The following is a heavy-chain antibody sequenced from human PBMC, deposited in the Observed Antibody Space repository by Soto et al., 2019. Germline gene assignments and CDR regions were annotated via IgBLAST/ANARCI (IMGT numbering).Heavy chain of an antibody. CDR1: GYTFTNYD. J-gene: IGHJ4*02. D-gene: IGHD5-18*01. Sequence: ASVKVSCKTSGYTFTNYDIIWVRQATGQGLEWMGWLNPNSGNTGYAQKFQGRVTMTRSTSISTAYMDLSSLRSEDTAVYYCARGRGYNYGYSDYWGQGTLVTVSS. CDR3: ARGRGYNYGYSDY. V-gene: IGHV1-8*01. CDR2: LNPNSGNT.